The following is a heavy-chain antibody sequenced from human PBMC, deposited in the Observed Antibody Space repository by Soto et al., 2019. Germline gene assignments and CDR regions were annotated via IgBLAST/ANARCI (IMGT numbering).Heavy chain of an antibody. CDR1: GYTFTGYY. CDR3: ARVQGVRWFGELSHFDS. CDR2: INPNSGGT. V-gene: IGHV1-2*04. Sequence: ASVKVSCKASGYTFTGYYMHWVRQAPGQGLEWMGWINPNSGGTNYAQKFQGWVTMTRDTSISTAYMELSRLRSDDTAVYYCARVQGVRWFGELSHFDSWGHGTLVTVSS. J-gene: IGHJ4*01. D-gene: IGHD3-10*01.